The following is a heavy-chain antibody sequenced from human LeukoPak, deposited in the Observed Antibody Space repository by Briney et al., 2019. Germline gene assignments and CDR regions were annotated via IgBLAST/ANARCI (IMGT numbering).Heavy chain of an antibody. CDR2: INHSGST. Sequence: SETLSLTCAVYGGSFSGYYWSWIRQPPGKGLEWIGEINHSGSTNYNPSLKSRVTISVDTSKNQFSLKLSSVTAADTAVYYCAKAGNWEGYYYYLDVWGKGATVTVSS. V-gene: IGHV4-34*01. J-gene: IGHJ6*03. CDR1: GGSFSGYY. CDR3: AKAGNWEGYYYYLDV. D-gene: IGHD7-27*01.